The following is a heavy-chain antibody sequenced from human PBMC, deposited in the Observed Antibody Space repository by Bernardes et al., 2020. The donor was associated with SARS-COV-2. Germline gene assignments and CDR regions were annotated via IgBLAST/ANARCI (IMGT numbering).Heavy chain of an antibody. D-gene: IGHD2-2*01. J-gene: IGHJ4*02. V-gene: IGHV3-23*01. CDR1: GFTLRNTA. CDR2: IDLGGDNT. Sequence: VGSLILSCAVSGFTLRNTAMSWVRQAPGKGLEWVSGIDLGGDNTYFADSVKGRFTISRDTSKNTLFLQMNSLRVEDTAVYYCAKEVPANDYWGQGTLVTVSS. CDR3: AKEVPANDY.